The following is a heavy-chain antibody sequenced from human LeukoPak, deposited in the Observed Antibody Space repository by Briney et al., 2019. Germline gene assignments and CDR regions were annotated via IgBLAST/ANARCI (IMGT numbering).Heavy chain of an antibody. CDR1: GYTFSDYD. J-gene: IGHJ6*03. CDR3: ARVVMKAFYYYYMDV. CDR2: MNPTSGDT. V-gene: IGHV1-8*01. Sequence: ASVKVSCKASGYTFSDYDVNRVRQAPGQGLEWMGWMNPTSGDTGYAQKFQGRVTMTRSMSRNTAYMELSRLRPEDTAVYFCARVVMKAFYYYYMDVWGKGTTIIISS. D-gene: IGHD2-21*01.